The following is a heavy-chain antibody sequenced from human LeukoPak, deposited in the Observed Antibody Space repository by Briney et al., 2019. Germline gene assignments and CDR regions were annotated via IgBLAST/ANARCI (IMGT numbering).Heavy chain of an antibody. D-gene: IGHD2-15*01. Sequence: GGSLRLSCAASGFRFSTYSMSWVRQAPGKGLEWVSYISSSITTIYCADSVKGRFTISRDNAKNSLYLQMNSLRAEDTAVYYCAREVVATIALDYWGQGTLVTVSS. CDR3: AREVVATIALDY. CDR1: GFRFSTYS. CDR2: ISSSITTI. V-gene: IGHV3-48*01. J-gene: IGHJ4*02.